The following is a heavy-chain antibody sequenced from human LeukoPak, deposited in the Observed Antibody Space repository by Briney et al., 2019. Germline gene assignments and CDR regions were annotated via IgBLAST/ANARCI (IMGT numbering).Heavy chain of an antibody. J-gene: IGHJ4*02. CDR2: TYYRSKWYN. CDR3: TRARYRYSSNCYEYYFDY. Sequence: SQTLSLTCAISGDSVSSNSAAWNWIRQSPSRGLEWLGRTYYRSKWYNDYAVSVKSRITITPDPSKNQFSLQLNSVTPEDTAAYYCTRARYRYSSNCYEYYFDYWGQGTLVTVSS. V-gene: IGHV6-1*01. CDR1: GDSVSSNSAA. D-gene: IGHD2-2*01.